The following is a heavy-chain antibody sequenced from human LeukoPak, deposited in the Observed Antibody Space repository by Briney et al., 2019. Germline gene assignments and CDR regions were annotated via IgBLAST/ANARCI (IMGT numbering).Heavy chain of an antibody. J-gene: IGHJ4*02. CDR1: GFSFSNYG. Sequence: GGSLRLSCAASGFSFSNYGIHWVRQAPGKGLEWVTVISYDGSNKYYADSVKGRFTISRDNSKNTLYLQMNSLRAEDTAVYYCAKGGTYRNYFDYWGQGTLVTVSS. CDR2: ISYDGSNK. V-gene: IGHV3-30*18. CDR3: AKGGTYRNYFDY. D-gene: IGHD3-16*01.